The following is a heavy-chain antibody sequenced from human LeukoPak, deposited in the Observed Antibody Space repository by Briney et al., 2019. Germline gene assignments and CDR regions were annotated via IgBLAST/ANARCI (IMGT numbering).Heavy chain of an antibody. CDR1: GYTLTELS. J-gene: IGHJ4*02. Sequence: ASVKVSCKVSGYTLTELSIHWVRQAPGKGLEWMGGFDPEHGETIYAQKFQGRVTMTEDTSTDTAYMELSSLRSEDTAVYYCATLDYYDSSAYYSDYWGQGTLVTVSS. V-gene: IGHV1-24*01. D-gene: IGHD3-22*01. CDR3: ATLDYYDSSAYYSDY. CDR2: FDPEHGET.